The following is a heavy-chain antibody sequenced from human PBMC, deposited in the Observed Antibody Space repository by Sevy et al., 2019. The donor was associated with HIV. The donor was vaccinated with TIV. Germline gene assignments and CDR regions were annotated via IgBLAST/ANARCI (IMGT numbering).Heavy chain of an antibody. D-gene: IGHD6-19*01. CDR1: GFTFEDYA. CDR3: VTTPMTEAAPFFDF. V-gene: IGHV3-9*01. CDR2: ISWNSGSL. Sequence: GGSLRLSCVGSGFTFEDYALHWVRQAPGKGLEWVSGISWNSGSLDYADSVRGRFTIFRDNAKKTLYLQMDSLRSEDTALYHCVTTPMTEAAPFFDFWGQGTAVTVSS. J-gene: IGHJ4*02.